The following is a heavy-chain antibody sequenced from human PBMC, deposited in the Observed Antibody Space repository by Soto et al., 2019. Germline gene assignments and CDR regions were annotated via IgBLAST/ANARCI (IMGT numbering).Heavy chain of an antibody. D-gene: IGHD3-22*01. J-gene: IGHJ4*02. CDR1: GFTFSSYA. Sequence: EVQLLESGGGLVQPGGSLRLSCAASGFTFSSYAMSWVRQAPGKGLEWVSAISGSGGSTYYADSVKGRFTISRDNSKNTLYLQMTSLRAEDTAVYYCAKDLPLHYYDSSGYTFDYWGQGTLVTVSS. V-gene: IGHV3-23*01. CDR3: AKDLPLHYYDSSGYTFDY. CDR2: ISGSGGST.